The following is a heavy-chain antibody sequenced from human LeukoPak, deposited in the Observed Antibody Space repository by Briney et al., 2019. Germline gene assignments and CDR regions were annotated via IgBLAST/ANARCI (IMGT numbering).Heavy chain of an antibody. D-gene: IGHD2-15*01. CDR1: GYIFIDYY. Sequence: ASVRVSCTTSGYIFIDYYLHWVRLVPGHGLEWIGWISPKTGGTSFAQKFQGRVTMTGDTSVDTVYMEVTRLTSDDTALYYCAREHDLGYCSGAKCYGGDYFDNWGQGTLVTVSS. J-gene: IGHJ4*02. CDR2: ISPKTGGT. CDR3: AREHDLGYCSGAKCYGGDYFDN. V-gene: IGHV1-2*02.